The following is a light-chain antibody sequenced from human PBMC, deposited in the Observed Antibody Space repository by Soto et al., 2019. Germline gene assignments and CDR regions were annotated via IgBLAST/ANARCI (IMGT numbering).Light chain of an antibody. CDR2: DAS. CDR3: QQYNDWPPGT. Sequence: EIVMTQSPATLSVCPGERATLSCRASQSVRSDLAWYQQKPGQAPRLLIYDASTRATGIPARFSGSGSGTEFTLTISSLQSEDFAVYYCQQYNDWPPGTFGQGTKVEIK. J-gene: IGKJ1*01. V-gene: IGKV3-15*01. CDR1: QSVRSD.